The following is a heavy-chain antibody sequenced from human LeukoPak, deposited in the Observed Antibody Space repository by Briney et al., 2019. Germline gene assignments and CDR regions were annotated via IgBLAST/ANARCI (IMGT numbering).Heavy chain of an antibody. CDR3: AVRYYYGSGSFPIDP. CDR1: GGTFSSYA. J-gene: IGHJ5*02. D-gene: IGHD3-10*01. V-gene: IGHV1-69*05. CDR2: IIPIFGTA. Sequence: SVKVSCKASGGTFSSYAISWVRQAPGQGLEWMGGIIPIFGTANYAQKFQGRVTITRDTSISTAYMELSRLRSDDTAVYYCAVRYYYGSGSFPIDPWGQGTLVTVSS.